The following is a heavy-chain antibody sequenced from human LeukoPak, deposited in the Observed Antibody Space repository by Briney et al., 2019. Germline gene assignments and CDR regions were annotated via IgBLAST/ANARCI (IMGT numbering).Heavy chain of an antibody. Sequence: PSETLSLTCTVSGGSISSGDYYWSWIRQPPGKGLEWIGYIYYSGSTYYNPSLKSRVTISVDTSKNRFSLRLSSVTAADTAIYYCARDSHSGSPLSGNFDYWGQGTLVTVSS. CDR3: ARDSHSGSPLSGNFDY. D-gene: IGHD3-22*01. CDR1: GGSISSGDYY. CDR2: IYYSGST. V-gene: IGHV4-30-4*08. J-gene: IGHJ4*02.